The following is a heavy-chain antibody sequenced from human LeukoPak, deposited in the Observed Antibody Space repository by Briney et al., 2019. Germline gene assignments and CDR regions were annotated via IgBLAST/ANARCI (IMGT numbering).Heavy chain of an antibody. CDR3: ARSGTQRTYYDILTGYYRIEPFDY. CDR2: IYPGDSDT. CDR1: GYSFTSYW. D-gene: IGHD3-9*01. V-gene: IGHV5-51*01. J-gene: IGHJ4*02. Sequence: GESLKISCKGSGYSFTSYWIGWVRQMPGKGLEWMGIIYPGDSDTRYSPSFQGQGTISADKSISTAYLQWSSLKASDTAMYYCARSGTQRTYYDILTGYYRIEPFDYWGQGTLVTVSS.